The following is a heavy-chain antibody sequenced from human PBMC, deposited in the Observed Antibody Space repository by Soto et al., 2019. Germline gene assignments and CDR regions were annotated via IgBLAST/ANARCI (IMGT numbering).Heavy chain of an antibody. D-gene: IGHD3-22*01. CDR3: ARGTYYDSSGYYYDGDGMDV. Sequence: GGSLRLSCAASGFTFSSYAMHWVRQAPGRGLEWVAVISYDGSNKYYADSVKGRFTISRDNSKNTLYLQMNSLRAEDTAVYYCARGTYYDSSGYYYDGDGMDVWGQGTTVTVSS. J-gene: IGHJ6*02. CDR2: ISYDGSNK. V-gene: IGHV3-30-3*01. CDR1: GFTFSSYA.